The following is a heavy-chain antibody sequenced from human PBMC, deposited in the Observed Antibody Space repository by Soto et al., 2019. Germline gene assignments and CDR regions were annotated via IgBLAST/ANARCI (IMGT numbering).Heavy chain of an antibody. D-gene: IGHD6-13*01. CDR2: ISYDGSNK. Sequence: QVQLVESGGGVVQPGRSLRLSCAASGFTFSSYAMHWVRQAPGKGLEWVAVISYDGSNKYYADSVKGRFTISRDNSKNKLYVQMTSLRAEDTAVYYCARDLSSSWVLYYYYGMDVWGQGTTVTVSS. CDR3: ARDLSSSWVLYYYYGMDV. V-gene: IGHV3-30-3*01. J-gene: IGHJ6*02. CDR1: GFTFSSYA.